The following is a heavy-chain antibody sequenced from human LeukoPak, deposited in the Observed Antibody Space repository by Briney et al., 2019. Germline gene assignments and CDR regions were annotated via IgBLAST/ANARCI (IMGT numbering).Heavy chain of an antibody. CDR1: GGSISSSSYY. D-gene: IGHD3-22*01. J-gene: IGHJ6*03. Sequence: SETLSLTCTVSGGSISSSSYYWGWIRQPPGKGLEWIGSIYYSGSTYYNPSLKSRVTISVDTSKNQFSLKLSSVTAADTAVYYCAREGDSSGYYYSYYYYYYMDVWGKGTTVTVSS. CDR2: IYYSGST. CDR3: AREGDSSGYYYSYYYYYYMDV. V-gene: IGHV4-39*07.